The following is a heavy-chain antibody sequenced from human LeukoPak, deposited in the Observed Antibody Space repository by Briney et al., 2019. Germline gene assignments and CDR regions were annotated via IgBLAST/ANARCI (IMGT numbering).Heavy chain of an antibody. Sequence: GASVKVSCKVSGYTLTELSMHWVRQAPGKGLEWMGGFDPEDGETIYAQKFQGRVTMTEDTSTDTAYMELSSLRSEDTAVYYCATGHTRSGSFYYYYYMDVWGKGTTVTVSS. CDR3: ATGHTRSGSFYYYYYMDV. CDR1: GYTLTELS. V-gene: IGHV1-24*01. CDR2: FDPEDGET. J-gene: IGHJ6*03. D-gene: IGHD1-26*01.